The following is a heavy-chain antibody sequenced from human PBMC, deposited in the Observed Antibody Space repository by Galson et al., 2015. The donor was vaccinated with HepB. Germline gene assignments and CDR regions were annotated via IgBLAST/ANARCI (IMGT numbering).Heavy chain of an antibody. V-gene: IGHV3-53*01. Sequence: SLRLSCAASGFTVSSNSMSWVRQAPGKGLEWVSVIYSGGSTYYADSVKGRFTISRDNSKNTPYLQMNSLRAEDTAMYYCARTSQGRNWFDPWGQGTLVSVSS. D-gene: IGHD2-15*01. CDR2: IYSGGST. J-gene: IGHJ5*02. CDR1: GFTVSSNS. CDR3: ARTSQGRNWFDP.